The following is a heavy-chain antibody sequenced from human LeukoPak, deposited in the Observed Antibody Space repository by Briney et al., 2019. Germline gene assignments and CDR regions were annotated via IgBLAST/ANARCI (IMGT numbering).Heavy chain of an antibody. J-gene: IGHJ6*03. CDR2: ISYSGST. CDR3: ARVKSYYYYYMDV. Sequence: SETLSLTCTVSGGSISNYYWSWIRQPPGKGLEWVGYISYSGSTNYNPSLKSRATISLDTSKNQFSLKLSSVTAADTAVYYCARVKSYYYYYMDVWGKGTTVTVSS. V-gene: IGHV4-59*01. CDR1: GGSISNYY.